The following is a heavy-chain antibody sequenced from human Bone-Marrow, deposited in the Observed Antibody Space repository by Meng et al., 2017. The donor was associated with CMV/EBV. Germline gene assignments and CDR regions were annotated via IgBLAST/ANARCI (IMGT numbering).Heavy chain of an antibody. CDR3: ARGRRYCSSISCQTYFDY. V-gene: IGHV3-23*01. J-gene: IGHJ4*02. CDR2: ISGGGVTT. D-gene: IGHD2-2*01. Sequence: ETLSLSCVASGFTFDDYAMHWVRQAPGKGLEWVSGISGGGVTTSYGDSVKGRFTISRDNSKNTLYLQMNSLRAEDTAIYSCARGRRYCSSISCQTYFDYWGQGTLVTVSS. CDR1: GFTFDDYA.